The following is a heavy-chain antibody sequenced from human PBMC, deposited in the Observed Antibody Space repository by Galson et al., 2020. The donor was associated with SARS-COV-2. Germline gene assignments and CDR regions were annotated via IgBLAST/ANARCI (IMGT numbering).Heavy chain of an antibody. CDR3: ARDPSRKNWGLAVNWFDP. D-gene: IGHD7-27*01. CDR2: ISYDGSNK. Sequence: GESLKISCAASGFTFSSYAMHWVRQAPGKGLEWVAVISYDGSNKYYADSVKGRFTISRDNSKNTLYLQMNSLRAEDTAVYYCARDPSRKNWGLAVNWFDPWGQGTLVTISS. V-gene: IGHV3-30*01. CDR1: GFTFSSYA. J-gene: IGHJ5*02.